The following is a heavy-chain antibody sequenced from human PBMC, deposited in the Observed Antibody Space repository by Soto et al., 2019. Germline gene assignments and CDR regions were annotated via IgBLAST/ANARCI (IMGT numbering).Heavy chain of an antibody. V-gene: IGHV3-23*01. Sequence: GVSLRLSCAASGFTFSNYAMNWVRQAPGKGLQWVSGISGSGANTYYADFVKGRFTISRDNSKNTLYLQMNSLRAEDTAVYYCAKDLVYFDSGTYSTLDYWGQGTLVTGS. CDR2: ISGSGANT. CDR3: AKDLVYFDSGTYSTLDY. CDR1: GFTFSNYA. J-gene: IGHJ4*02. D-gene: IGHD3-10*01.